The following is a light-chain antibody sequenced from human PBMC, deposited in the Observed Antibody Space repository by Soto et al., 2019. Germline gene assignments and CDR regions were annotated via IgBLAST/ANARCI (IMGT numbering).Light chain of an antibody. V-gene: IGLV2-14*03. CDR2: DVF. CDR3: SSYTSSSTLV. Sequence: QSALTQPASVSGSPGQSITISCTGTSSDVGGYDYVSWYQQRPGKAPKLLIYDVFNRPSGVSNRFSSSRSDNTASLTISGLQAEDEADYYCSSYTSSSTLVFGTGTKLTVL. J-gene: IGLJ1*01. CDR1: SSDVGGYDY.